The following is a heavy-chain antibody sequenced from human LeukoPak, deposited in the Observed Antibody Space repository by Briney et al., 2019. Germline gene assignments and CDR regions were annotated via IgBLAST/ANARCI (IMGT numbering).Heavy chain of an antibody. CDR2: ISGSGAYT. V-gene: IGHV3-23*01. Sequence: GGSLRLSCAASGFTFSSYAMSWVRQAPGKGLEWVSTISGSGAYTYYADSVKGRFTISRDNSKNTLYLQVNSLRAEDTAVYYCAKYFASGSYYKLPHWGQGTLVTVSS. CDR1: GFTFSSYA. CDR3: AKYFASGSYYKLPH. D-gene: IGHD3-10*01. J-gene: IGHJ1*01.